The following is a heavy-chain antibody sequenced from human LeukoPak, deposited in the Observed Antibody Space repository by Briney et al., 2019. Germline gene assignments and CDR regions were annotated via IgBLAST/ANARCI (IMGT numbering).Heavy chain of an antibody. Sequence: GGSLRLSCAASGFTFNSYSMIWVRQAPGKGLEWVSYISSSANTIYYADSVRGRFTISRDNAKNSLYLQMNSLRAEDTAVYYCARDLLGSNDAFDIWGQGTMVTVSS. CDR1: GFTFNSYS. CDR3: ARDLLGSNDAFDI. CDR2: ISSSANTI. J-gene: IGHJ3*02. V-gene: IGHV3-48*01. D-gene: IGHD3-10*01.